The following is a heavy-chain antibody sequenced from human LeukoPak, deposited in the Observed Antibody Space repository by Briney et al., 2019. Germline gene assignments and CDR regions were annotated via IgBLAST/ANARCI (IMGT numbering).Heavy chain of an antibody. CDR2: LSHSGST. J-gene: IGHJ6*03. CDR3: ASGYSGSFTGNYYYYMDV. CDR1: GCAFSGYY. D-gene: IGHD1-26*01. V-gene: IGHV4-34*01. Sequence: AGSLRLTCAAYGCAFSGYYMNWIRQPPGKGLEWIAELSHSGSTNYNPSLKSRVTISVDTSKNQFSLKLSSVTAADTAVYYCASGYSGSFTGNYYYYMDVWGKGTTVTVSS.